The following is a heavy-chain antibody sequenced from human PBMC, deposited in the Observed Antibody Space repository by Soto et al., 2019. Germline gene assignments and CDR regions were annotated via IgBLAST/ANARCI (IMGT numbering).Heavy chain of an antibody. J-gene: IGHJ4*02. D-gene: IGHD3-3*01. CDR2: TYYRSKWYN. Sequence: PSQTLSLTCAISGDSVSSNSAAWNWIRQSPSRGLEWLGRTYYRSKWYNDYAVSVKSRITINPDTSKNQFSLQLNSVTPEDTAVYYCARGVRVPGITIFGVVIIKYFDYWGQGTLVTVSS. V-gene: IGHV6-1*01. CDR1: GDSVSSNSAA. CDR3: ARGVRVPGITIFGVVIIKYFDY.